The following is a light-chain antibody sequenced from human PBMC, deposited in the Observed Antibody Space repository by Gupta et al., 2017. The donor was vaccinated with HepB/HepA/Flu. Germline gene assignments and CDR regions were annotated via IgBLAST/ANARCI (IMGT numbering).Light chain of an antibody. J-gene: IGKJ1*01. CDR2: DAS. CDR1: QSVSSRR. V-gene: IGKV3-20*01. CDR3: QHDGSSLPT. Sequence: EIASTQSPGTLSMSPGETATLSCSASQSVSSRRLAWYQQKSGQAPRLLTYDASSRSTDTPHRFSGSGSGTDFTLTIIRLEPKDFAVYYCQHDGSSLPTFGQGTKVEIK.